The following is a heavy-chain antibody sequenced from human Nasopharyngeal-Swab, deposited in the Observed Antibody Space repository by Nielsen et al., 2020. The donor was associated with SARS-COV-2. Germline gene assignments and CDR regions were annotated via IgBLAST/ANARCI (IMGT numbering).Heavy chain of an antibody. D-gene: IGHD3-10*01. V-gene: IGHV3-21*01. CDR3: ARDEAMVRGVIVFDY. Sequence: WIRQPPGKGLEWVSSISSSSSYIYYADSVKGRFTISRDNAKNSLYLQMNSLRAEDTAVYYCARDEAMVRGVIVFDYWGQGTLVTVSP. CDR2: ISSSSSYI. J-gene: IGHJ4*02.